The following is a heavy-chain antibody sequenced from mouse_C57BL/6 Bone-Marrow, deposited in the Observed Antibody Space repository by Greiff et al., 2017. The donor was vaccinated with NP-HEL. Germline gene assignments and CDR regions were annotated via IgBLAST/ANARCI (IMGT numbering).Heavy chain of an antibody. D-gene: IGHD2-4*01. CDR2: IDPSDSYT. Sequence: QVHVKQPGAELVMPGASVKLSCKASGYTFTSYWMHWVKQRPGQGLEWIGEIDPSDSYTNYNQKFKGKSTLTVDKSSSTAYMQLSSLTSEDSAVYYCAIYYDYDGSFFDYWGQGTTLTVSS. CDR3: AIYYDYDGSFFDY. CDR1: GYTFTSYW. V-gene: IGHV1-69*01. J-gene: IGHJ2*01.